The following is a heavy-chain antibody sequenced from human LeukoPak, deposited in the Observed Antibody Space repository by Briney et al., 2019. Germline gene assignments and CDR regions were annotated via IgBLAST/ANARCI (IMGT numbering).Heavy chain of an antibody. J-gene: IGHJ4*02. Sequence: SXTLSLTCTVSGGSISGQYWSWIRQPPGKGLEWVGLVNYTGKSNYNPSLKRRGNISVEKSKNQFSLKRKYIDAADKAGYYCARYYCTGTCYHFDYWGQGTLVTVSS. CDR2: VNYTGKS. CDR1: GGSISGQY. V-gene: IGHV4-59*11. CDR3: ARYYCTGTCYHFDY. D-gene: IGHD2-8*02.